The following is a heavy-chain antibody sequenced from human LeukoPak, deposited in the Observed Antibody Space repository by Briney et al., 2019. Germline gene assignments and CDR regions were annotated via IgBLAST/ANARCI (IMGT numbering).Heavy chain of an antibody. CDR3: ARFSPRALGNFFDY. CDR1: GGPISSGSYS. V-gene: IGHV4-30-2*01. J-gene: IGHJ4*02. CDR2: IYHRGST. D-gene: IGHD3-16*01. Sequence: SETLSLTCLVSGGPISSGSYSWGWVRQPPGKGLEWIGYIYHRGSTYFNPSLKSRVTMSLDRSKNQFSLNLTSVTAADTAVYYCARFSPRALGNFFDYWSQGTLVTVSS.